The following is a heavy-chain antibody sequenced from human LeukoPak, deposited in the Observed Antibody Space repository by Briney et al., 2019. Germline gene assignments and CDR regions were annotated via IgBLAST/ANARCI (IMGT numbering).Heavy chain of an antibody. D-gene: IGHD6-13*01. CDR1: GYSISSGYY. V-gene: IGHV4-38-2*02. J-gene: IGHJ4*02. CDR3: ARDFMSWRIAGSPFDY. CDR2: IYHSGST. Sequence: SETLSLTCTVSGYSISSGYYWGWIRQPPGKGLEWIGSIYHSGSTYYNPSLKSRVTISVDTSKNQFSLKLSSVTAADTAVYYCARDFMSWRIAGSPFDYWGQGTLVTVSS.